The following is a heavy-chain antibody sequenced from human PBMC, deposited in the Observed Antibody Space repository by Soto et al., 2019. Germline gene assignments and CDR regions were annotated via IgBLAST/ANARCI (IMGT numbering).Heavy chain of an antibody. CDR1: GGSISSGGYY. Sequence: SETLSLTCTVSGGSISSGGYYWSWIRQHPGKGLEWIGYIYYSGSTYYNPSLKSRVTISVDTSKNQFSLKLSSVTAADTAVYYCARSRSSKWSNSPGIDYWGQGTLVTVSS. V-gene: IGHV4-31*03. D-gene: IGHD2-15*01. J-gene: IGHJ4*02. CDR2: IYYSGST. CDR3: ARSRSSKWSNSPGIDY.